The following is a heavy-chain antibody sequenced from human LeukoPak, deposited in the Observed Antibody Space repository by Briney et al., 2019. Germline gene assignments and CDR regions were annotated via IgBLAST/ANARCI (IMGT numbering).Heavy chain of an antibody. D-gene: IGHD2-21*01. CDR1: GGSISSYY. CDR2: IYYSGST. Sequence: KTSETLSLTCTVSGGSISSYYWSWIRQPPGKGLEWIGYIYYSGSTNYSPSLKSRVTISVDTSKNQFSLKLSSVTAADTAVYYCARAIAPHIYFDYWGQGTLVTVSS. V-gene: IGHV4-59*08. CDR3: ARAIAPHIYFDY. J-gene: IGHJ4*02.